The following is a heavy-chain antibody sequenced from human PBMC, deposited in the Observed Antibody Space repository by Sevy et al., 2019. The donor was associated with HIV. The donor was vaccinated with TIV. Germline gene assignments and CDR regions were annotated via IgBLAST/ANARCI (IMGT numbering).Heavy chain of an antibody. J-gene: IGHJ4*02. Sequence: SETLSLTCTVSGGSISSGGYYWSWIRQHPGKGLEWIGYIDSSGSTYYNPSLKSRVTISVDTSKNQLSLKLSYVTAADTAVYYCAREIYDFWSGYSPGYFDYWGQGTLVTVSS. D-gene: IGHD3-3*01. CDR1: GGSISSGGYY. CDR3: AREIYDFWSGYSPGYFDY. CDR2: IDSSGST. V-gene: IGHV4-31*03.